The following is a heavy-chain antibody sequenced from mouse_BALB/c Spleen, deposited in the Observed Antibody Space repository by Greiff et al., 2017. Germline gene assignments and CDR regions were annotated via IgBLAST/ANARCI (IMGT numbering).Heavy chain of an antibody. Sequence: QVQLQQSGPELVKPGASVKISCKASGYAFSSSWMNWVKQRPGQGLEWIGRIYPGDGDTNYNGKFKGKATLTADKSSSTAYMQLSSLTSVDSAVYFCARTTVVAPDYWGQGTTLTVSS. J-gene: IGHJ2*01. CDR2: IYPGDGDT. D-gene: IGHD1-1*01. V-gene: IGHV1-82*01. CDR3: ARTTVVAPDY. CDR1: GYAFSSSW.